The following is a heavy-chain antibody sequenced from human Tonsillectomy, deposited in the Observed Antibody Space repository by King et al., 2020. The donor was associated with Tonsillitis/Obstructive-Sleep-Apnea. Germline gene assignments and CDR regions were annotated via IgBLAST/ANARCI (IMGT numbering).Heavy chain of an antibody. D-gene: IGHD4-17*01. CDR2: IYWDDDK. CDR3: AHRLLGYGANNWFDP. V-gene: IGHV2-5*02. Sequence: ITLKESGPTLVKPTQTLTLTCTFSGFSLSTSGVGVGWIRQPPGKALEWLALIYWDDDKRYSPSLKSRLTITKDTSKNQVVLTKTNMDPVDTATYFFAHRLLGYGANNWFDPWGQGTLVTVSS. CDR1: GFSLSTSGVG. J-gene: IGHJ5*02.